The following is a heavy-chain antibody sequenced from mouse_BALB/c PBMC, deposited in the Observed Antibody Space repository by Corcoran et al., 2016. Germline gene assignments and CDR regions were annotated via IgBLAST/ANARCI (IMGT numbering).Heavy chain of an antibody. Sequence: QIQLVQSGPELKKPGETVKISCKASGYTFTNYGMNWVKQAPGKGLKWMGWINTYTGEPTYADDFKGRFAFSLETSASTAYLQINNLKNEDTATYFCARSGSSYWYFDVWGAGTTVTVSS. D-gene: IGHD1-1*01. CDR1: GYTFTNYG. V-gene: IGHV9-3-1*01. CDR2: INTYTGEP. J-gene: IGHJ1*01. CDR3: ARSGSSYWYFDV.